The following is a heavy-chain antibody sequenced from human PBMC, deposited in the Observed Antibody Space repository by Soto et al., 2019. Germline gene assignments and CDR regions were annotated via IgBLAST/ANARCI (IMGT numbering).Heavy chain of an antibody. CDR2: INTDGSNT. Sequence: VGSLRLSCAASGLTFNRYWMHWVRHAPGKGLVWVSHINTDGSNTNYADSVKGRFTISRDNAKSTLFLQMNSLRDEDTAVYYCAREFCSGGNCYTYSFDPWGQGIPVTVSS. J-gene: IGHJ5*02. V-gene: IGHV3-74*01. D-gene: IGHD2-15*01. CDR1: GLTFNRYW. CDR3: AREFCSGGNCYTYSFDP.